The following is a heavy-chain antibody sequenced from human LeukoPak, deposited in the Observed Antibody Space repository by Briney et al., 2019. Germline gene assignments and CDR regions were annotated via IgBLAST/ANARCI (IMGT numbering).Heavy chain of an antibody. CDR3: ARRAYGDDSFDY. D-gene: IGHD4-17*01. Sequence: GGSLRLSCAASGFTFRSYSMNWVRQAPGKGLEWVSYITSSSSPIYYADSAKGRFTISRDNAKNSLYLQMNSLRDEDTAVYYCARRAYGDDSFDYWGQGTLVTVSS. CDR1: GFTFRSYS. J-gene: IGHJ4*02. CDR2: ITSSSSPI. V-gene: IGHV3-48*02.